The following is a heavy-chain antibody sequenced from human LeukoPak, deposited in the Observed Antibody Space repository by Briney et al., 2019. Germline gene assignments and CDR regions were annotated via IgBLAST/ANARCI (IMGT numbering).Heavy chain of an antibody. V-gene: IGHV5-51*01. CDR2: IYPGDSDT. J-gene: IGHJ3*02. D-gene: IGHD6-19*01. CDR1: GYSFTSYW. CDR3: ARPSSGWSRDDAFDI. Sequence: GESLKISCKGSGYSFTSYWIGWVRQMPGKGLEWMGIIYPGDSDTRYSPSFQGQVTISADKSISTAHLQWSSLKASDTAMYYCARPSSGWSRDDAFDIWGQGTMVTVSS.